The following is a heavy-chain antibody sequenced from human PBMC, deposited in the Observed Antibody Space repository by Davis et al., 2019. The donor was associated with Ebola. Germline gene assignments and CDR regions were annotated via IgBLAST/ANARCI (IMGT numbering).Heavy chain of an antibody. D-gene: IGHD3-3*01. CDR1: GFTFSNFA. CDR3: AKSGLSFGVVKYHYGMDV. V-gene: IGHV3-23*01. J-gene: IGHJ6*04. CDR2: ISGRGSYT. Sequence: PGGSLRLSCVGSGFTFSNFAMSWVRQAPEKGLEWVSGISGRGSYTYYADSVKGRFTISRDNSKKTLYLQMNSLRAEDTAVYYCAKSGLSFGVVKYHYGMDVWGKGTTVTVSS.